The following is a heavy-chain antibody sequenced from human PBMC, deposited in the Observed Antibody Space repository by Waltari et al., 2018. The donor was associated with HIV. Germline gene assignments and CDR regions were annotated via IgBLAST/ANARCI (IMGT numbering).Heavy chain of an antibody. D-gene: IGHD5-12*01. CDR1: GFTFRSYA. CDR3: VKGELATIIGYFEY. V-gene: IGHV3-23*04. J-gene: IGHJ4*02. Sequence: EVQLVESGGGLVQPGGSLRLSCVASGFTFRSYAMSWVRQAPGKGLEWVSAISGSGATTYYVDSVKGRFTISRDNSKNTLYLQMNSLGADDTAIYYCVKGELATIIGYFEYWGQGTLVTVSS. CDR2: ISGSGATT.